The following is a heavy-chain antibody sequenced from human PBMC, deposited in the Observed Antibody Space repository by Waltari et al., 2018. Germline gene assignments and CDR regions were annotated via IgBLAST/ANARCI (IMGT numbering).Heavy chain of an antibody. Sequence: QVQLQASGPGLVKPSEPLSLTCTVTGGSISSYYWSWIRQPPGKGLEWIGYIYYSGSTNYNPSLKSRVTISVDTSKNQFSLKLSSVTAADTAVYYCARGDNNSPRRPFDIWGQGTMVTVSS. CDR1: GGSISSYY. CDR3: ARGDNNSPRRPFDI. V-gene: IGHV4-59*08. J-gene: IGHJ3*02. D-gene: IGHD1-20*01. CDR2: IYYSGST.